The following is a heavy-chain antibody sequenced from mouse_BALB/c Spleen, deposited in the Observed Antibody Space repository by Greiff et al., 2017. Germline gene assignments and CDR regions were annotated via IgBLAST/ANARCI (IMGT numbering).Heavy chain of an antibody. CDR2: IDPANGNT. J-gene: IGHJ3*01. V-gene: IGHV14-3*02. Sequence: VHVKQSGAELVKPGASVKLSCTASGFNIKDTYMHWVKQRPEQGLEWIGRIDPANGNTKYDPKFQGKATITADTSSNTAYLQLSSLTSEDTAVYYCARVACPAYWGQGTLVTVSA. CDR3: ARVACPAY. CDR1: GFNIKDTY. D-gene: IGHD6-1*01.